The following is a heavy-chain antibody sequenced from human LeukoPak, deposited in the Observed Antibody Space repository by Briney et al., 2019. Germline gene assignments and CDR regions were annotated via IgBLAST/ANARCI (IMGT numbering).Heavy chain of an antibody. J-gene: IGHJ4*02. CDR1: GFTFTTYA. V-gene: IGHV3-23*01. D-gene: IGHD5-24*01. CDR3: ARSGYNRFDY. Sequence: GGSLRLSCAASGFTFTTYAMSWVRQAPGKGLEWVSAFSGSGGGTYYADSVKGRFTISRDNSKSTLYLQMTSLRAEDTAVYYCARSGYNRFDYWGQGTLVTVS. CDR2: FSGSGGGT.